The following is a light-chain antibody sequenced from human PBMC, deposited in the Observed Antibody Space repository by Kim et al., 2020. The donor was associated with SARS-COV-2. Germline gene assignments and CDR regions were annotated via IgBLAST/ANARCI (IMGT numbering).Light chain of an antibody. Sequence: LYPGERATLTCRASQSVKTNLAWYQQKPGQAPRLLIDLASNRATGIPARFSGSGSGTDFTLTISRLDPEDFAVYYCQQRNAWPLSFGGGTKVDIK. CDR1: QSVKTN. J-gene: IGKJ4*01. CDR3: QQRNAWPLS. CDR2: LAS. V-gene: IGKV3-11*01.